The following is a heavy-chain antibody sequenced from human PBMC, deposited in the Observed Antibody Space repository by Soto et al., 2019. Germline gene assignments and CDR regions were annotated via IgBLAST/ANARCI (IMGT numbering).Heavy chain of an antibody. D-gene: IGHD4-17*01. Sequence: PSETLSLTCAVSGDSISSSFWWSWVRQPPGRGLEWIGEIYHTESTVYNPSLKSRVTISVDKSKNQLSLNLDSVSAADTAVYYCARYDFGTFDDWGRGILVTVSS. V-gene: IGHV4-4*02. CDR3: ARYDFGTFDD. CDR2: IYHTEST. CDR1: GDSISSSFW. J-gene: IGHJ4*02.